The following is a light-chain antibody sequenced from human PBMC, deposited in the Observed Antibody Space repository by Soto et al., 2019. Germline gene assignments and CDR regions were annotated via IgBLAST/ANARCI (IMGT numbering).Light chain of an antibody. V-gene: IGKV3D-15*01. CDR1: HSVRSS. Sequence: EIVMTQSPATLSVSPGERATLSCRSIHSVRSSLAWYQQKPGQAPRLLIYDASNRATGIPARFSGSGPGTEFTLTISSLQPDDFAIYYCQQYKSYFWTFGQGTKVDIK. CDR3: QQYKSYFWT. J-gene: IGKJ1*01. CDR2: DAS.